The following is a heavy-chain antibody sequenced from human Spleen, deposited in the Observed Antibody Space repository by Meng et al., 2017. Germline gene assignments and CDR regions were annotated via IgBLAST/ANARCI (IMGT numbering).Heavy chain of an antibody. J-gene: IGHJ4*02. CDR1: GGSVSSGSYY. V-gene: IGHV4-61*01. D-gene: IGHD6-19*01. Sequence: SETLSLTCTVSGGSVSSGSYYWSWIRQPPGKGLEWIGYIYYSGSTNYNPSLKSRVTISVDTSKNQFSLKLSSVTAADTAVYYCARREQWLAADYWGQGTLVTVSS. CDR2: IYYSGST. CDR3: ARREQWLAADY.